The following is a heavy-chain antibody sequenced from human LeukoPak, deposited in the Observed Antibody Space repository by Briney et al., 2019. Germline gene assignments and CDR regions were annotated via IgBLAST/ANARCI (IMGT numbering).Heavy chain of an antibody. J-gene: IGHJ6*03. V-gene: IGHV1-2*02. D-gene: IGHD3-10*01. CDR3: AREAYGSGSFRTDYYYMDV. Sequence: GASVKVSCKASGYTFTCYYMHWVRQPPGQGLEWMGWVTPNSGGTNYAQRFQGRVTMTRDTSISAAYMELNRLRSDDTAVYYCAREAYGSGSFRTDYYYMDVWGKGTTVTISS. CDR2: VTPNSGGT. CDR1: GYTFTCYY.